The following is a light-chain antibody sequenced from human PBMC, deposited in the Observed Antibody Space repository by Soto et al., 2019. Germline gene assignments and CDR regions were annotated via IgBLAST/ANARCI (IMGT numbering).Light chain of an antibody. CDR2: DAS. J-gene: IGKJ4*01. Sequence: EIVLTQSPATLSLSPGERATLSCRASKSVSSYLAWYQQKPGQAPRLLIYDASNRATGIPARLSGSGSGTDFTLTISSLEPEDFAVYYCQQRSNWLTFGGGTKVDIK. V-gene: IGKV3-11*01. CDR3: QQRSNWLT. CDR1: KSVSSY.